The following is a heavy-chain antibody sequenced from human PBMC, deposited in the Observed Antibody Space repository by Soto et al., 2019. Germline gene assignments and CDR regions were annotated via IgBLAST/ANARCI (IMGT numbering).Heavy chain of an antibody. CDR3: ARDWETAMMAQRYSYYGMDV. Sequence: EASVNLACKASGYTFTSYGISWVRQAPGQGLEWMGWISAYNGNTNYAQKLQGRVTMTTDTSTSTAYMELRSLRSDDTAVYYCARDWETAMMAQRYSYYGMDVWGQGPTVTVSS. CDR1: GYTFTSYG. V-gene: IGHV1-18*01. J-gene: IGHJ6*02. CDR2: ISAYNGNT. D-gene: IGHD5-18*01.